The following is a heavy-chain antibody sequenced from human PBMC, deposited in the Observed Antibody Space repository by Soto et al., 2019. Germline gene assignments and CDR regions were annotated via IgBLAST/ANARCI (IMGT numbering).Heavy chain of an antibody. V-gene: IGHV4-39*01. CDR2: VYYNGFT. D-gene: IGHD3-3*01. Sequence: QLQLQQSGPGLVKPSEILSLTCTVSGGSITSSNYYWGWIRQPPGKGLEWIGNVYYNGFTYYNPSLKSRFTISVDTSKNHFSLKLTSVTAADTAVYYCARQDDFWSGSNWFDPWGQGTLVTVSS. CDR1: GGSITSSNYY. CDR3: ARQDDFWSGSNWFDP. J-gene: IGHJ5*02.